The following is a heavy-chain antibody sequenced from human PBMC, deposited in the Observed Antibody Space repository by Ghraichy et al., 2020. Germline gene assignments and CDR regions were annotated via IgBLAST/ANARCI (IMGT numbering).Heavy chain of an antibody. D-gene: IGHD1-26*01. Sequence: GSLRLSCAASGFTFSSYSMNWVRQAPGKGLEWVSSISSSSSYIYYADSVKGRFTISRDNAKNSLYLQMNSLRAEDTAVYYCARAGGGSGSYYFDYWGQGTLVTVSS. CDR1: GFTFSSYS. CDR3: ARAGGGSGSYYFDY. J-gene: IGHJ4*02. CDR2: ISSSSSYI. V-gene: IGHV3-21*01.